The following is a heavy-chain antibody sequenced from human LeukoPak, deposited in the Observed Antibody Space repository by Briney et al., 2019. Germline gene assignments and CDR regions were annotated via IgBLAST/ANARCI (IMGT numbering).Heavy chain of an antibody. CDR1: GYTFTSYY. D-gene: IGHD2-2*01. CDR2: INPSGGST. V-gene: IGHV1-46*01. Sequence: ASVKVSCKASGYTFTSYYMHWVRQAPGQGLEWMGIINPSGGSTSYAQRFQGRVTMTRDTSTSTVYMELSSLRSEDTAVYYCARAPWDIVVVPAKVINYHYGMDVWGQGTTVTVSS. J-gene: IGHJ6*02. CDR3: ARAPWDIVVVPAKVINYHYGMDV.